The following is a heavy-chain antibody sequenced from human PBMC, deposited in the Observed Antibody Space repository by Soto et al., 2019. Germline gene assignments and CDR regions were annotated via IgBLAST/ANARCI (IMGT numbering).Heavy chain of an antibody. CDR1: GFTFTNYF. V-gene: IGHV1-46*01. Sequence: QVQLVQSGAEVKKPGASVKVSCKASGFTFTNYFFHWVRQAPRQGLEWMGISSPYEGSTNYVQSLQGRVTMTIDTSTITVYMELSSLRSEDPAVYYSARGDGRGTSGFYYCYGMAVWGHWTTVTVSS. D-gene: IGHD6-25*01. CDR3: ARGDGRGTSGFYYCYGMAV. J-gene: IGHJ6*02. CDR2: SSPYEGST.